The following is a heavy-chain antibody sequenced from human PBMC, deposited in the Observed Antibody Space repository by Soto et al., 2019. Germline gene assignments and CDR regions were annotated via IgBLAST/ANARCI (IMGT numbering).Heavy chain of an antibody. J-gene: IGHJ6*02. CDR1: GGTFSSYA. CDR3: ASVWATDYYGMDV. CDR2: IIPIFGTA. Sequence: GASVKVSCKASGGTFSSYAISWVRQAPGQGVEWMGGIIPIFGTANYAQKFQGRVTITADESTSTAYMELSSLRSEDTAVYYRASVWATDYYGMDVWGQGTTVTVSS. D-gene: IGHD2-8*01. V-gene: IGHV1-69*13.